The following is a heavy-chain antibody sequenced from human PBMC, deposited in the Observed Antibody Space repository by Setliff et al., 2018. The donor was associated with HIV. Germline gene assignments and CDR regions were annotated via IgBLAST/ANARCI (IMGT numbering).Heavy chain of an antibody. Sequence: GGSLRLSCEASGFTVSSSYMAWVRQAPGKGLEWVSVIYSGGSTYYADSVKGRFTISRDNSKNTLYLQMNSLRPEDTAVYYCARVRLYNNALDYWGQGTLVTVSS. J-gene: IGHJ4*02. CDR3: ARVRLYNNALDY. CDR1: GFTVSSSY. V-gene: IGHV3-66*02. CDR2: IYSGGST. D-gene: IGHD3-10*01.